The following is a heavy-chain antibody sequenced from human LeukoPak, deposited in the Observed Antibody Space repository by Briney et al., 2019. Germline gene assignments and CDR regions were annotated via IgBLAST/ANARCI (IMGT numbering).Heavy chain of an antibody. V-gene: IGHV3-23*01. J-gene: IGHJ4*02. D-gene: IGHD2-15*01. Sequence: GGSLRLSCVASGFTFGSYVMSWVRQPAGKGPEWVSAISGDGGTYYPDSVKGRFTISRDNSKHTLYLQMNSLGGEDTALYYCARYCGAASCYSGFDYWGQGTLVTVAS. CDR3: ARYCGAASCYSGFDY. CDR2: ISGDGGT. CDR1: GFTFGSYV.